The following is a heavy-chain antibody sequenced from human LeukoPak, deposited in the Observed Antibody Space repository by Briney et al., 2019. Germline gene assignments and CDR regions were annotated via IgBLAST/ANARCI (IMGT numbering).Heavy chain of an antibody. CDR3: ARGGNWNYGDYYYYMDV. CDR2: IYYSGST. V-gene: IGHV4-39*07. Sequence: SETLSLTCTVSGGSISSSSYYWGWIRQPPGKGLEWIGSIYYSGSTYYNPSLKSRVTISVDTSKNQFSLKLSSVTAADTAMYYCARGGNWNYGDYYYYMDVWGKGTTVTVSS. CDR1: GGSISSSSYY. J-gene: IGHJ6*03. D-gene: IGHD1-7*01.